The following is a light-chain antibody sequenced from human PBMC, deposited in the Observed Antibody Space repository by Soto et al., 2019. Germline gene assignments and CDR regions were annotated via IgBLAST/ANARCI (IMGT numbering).Light chain of an antibody. V-gene: IGKV1-27*01. J-gene: IGKJ3*01. CDR2: AAF. Sequence: DIQMTQSPSSLSASVGDRVTISCRASQAIGNYLAWYQQRPGRVPKLLIYAAFTLQSGVPSRFSGRRSGTDFSLTISSLQPEDVATYYCQKYNSAPRSFTFGPGTKVDIK. CDR3: QKYNSAPRSFT. CDR1: QAIGNY.